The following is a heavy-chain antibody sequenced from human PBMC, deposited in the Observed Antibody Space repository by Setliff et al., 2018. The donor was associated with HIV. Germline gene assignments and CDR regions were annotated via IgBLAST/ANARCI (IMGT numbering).Heavy chain of an antibody. CDR3: AKGYGYKIDY. J-gene: IGHJ4*02. Sequence: GGSLRLSCAASGFTFSGYGMHWVRQAPGKGLEWVAFIWYDGNNKYYADSVKGRFTVSRDNSKNTLYLQMTSLRAEDTAVYYCAKGYGYKIDYWGQGTLVTVSS. CDR1: GFTFSGYG. D-gene: IGHD5-18*01. CDR2: IWYDGNNK. V-gene: IGHV3-30*02.